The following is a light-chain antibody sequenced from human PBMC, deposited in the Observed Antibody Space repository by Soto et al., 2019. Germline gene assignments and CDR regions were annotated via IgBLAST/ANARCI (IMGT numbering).Light chain of an antibody. Sequence: EIVLTQSPGTLSLSPGERATLSCRASQSVTSSYLAWYQQKPGQAPRLLIYGASSRATGIPARFSGSGSGTDFTLTISRLEPEDFAVYYCQQYGSSPTFGQGTKVDIK. V-gene: IGKV3-20*01. J-gene: IGKJ1*01. CDR2: GAS. CDR1: QSVTSSY. CDR3: QQYGSSPT.